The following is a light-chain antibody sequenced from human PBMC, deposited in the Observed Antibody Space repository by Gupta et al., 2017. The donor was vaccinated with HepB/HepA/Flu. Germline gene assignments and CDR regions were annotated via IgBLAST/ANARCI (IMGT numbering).Light chain of an antibody. CDR1: SRDVGGYHY. J-gene: IGLJ1*01. CDR3: CSDGGSYTLSFV. Sequence: HSALTHPRPVPGSPGLPVTISCTGTSRDVGGYHYVSWYQQHPGKASKPMIYDVRKRPSGVPDRFSGSKSGNTASLTISXLXAEDEAXYYCCSDGGSYTLSFVFGTGTKVTVL. V-gene: IGLV2-11*01. CDR2: DVR.